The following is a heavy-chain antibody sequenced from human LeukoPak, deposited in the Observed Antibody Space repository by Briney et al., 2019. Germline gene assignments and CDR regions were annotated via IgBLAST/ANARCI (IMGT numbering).Heavy chain of an antibody. V-gene: IGHV3-30*09. Sequence: GGSLRLSCAASGFTFSSYVMHWVRQAPGKGLEWVAIISYDGSNEYYADSVKGRFAISRDNSKNTLYLQMNSLRAEDTAVYYCAKETFATVTTNNPFDYWGQGTLVSVFS. CDR1: GFTFSSYV. D-gene: IGHD4-17*01. J-gene: IGHJ4*02. CDR3: AKETFATVTTNNPFDY. CDR2: ISYDGSNE.